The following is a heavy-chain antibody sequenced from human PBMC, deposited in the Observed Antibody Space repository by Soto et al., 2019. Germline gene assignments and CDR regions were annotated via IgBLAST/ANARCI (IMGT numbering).Heavy chain of an antibody. CDR1: GYTFTSYY. D-gene: IGHD2-2*01. Sequence: ASVKVSCKASGYTFTSYYMHWVRQAPGQGLEWMGIINPSGGSTSYAQKFQGRVTMTRDTSTSTVYMELSSLRSEDTAVYYCARRNRYQLLSFYYYYMDVWGKGTTVTVS. J-gene: IGHJ6*03. CDR2: INPSGGST. CDR3: ARRNRYQLLSFYYYYMDV. V-gene: IGHV1-46*03.